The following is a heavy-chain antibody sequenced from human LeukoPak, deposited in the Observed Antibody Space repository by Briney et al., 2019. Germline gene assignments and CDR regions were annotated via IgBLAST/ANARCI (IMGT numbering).Heavy chain of an antibody. J-gene: IGHJ4*02. CDR1: GGSFSGSY. D-gene: IGHD3-22*01. CDR2: INHSGST. CDR3: ARRGGGYYPYYFDY. Sequence: PSETLSLTCAVYGGSFSGSYWSWIRQPPGKGLEWIGEINHSGSTNYNPSLKSRVTISVDTSKNQFSLDLSSVTAVDTAVYYCARRGGGYYPYYFDYWGQGTLVTVSS. V-gene: IGHV4-34*01.